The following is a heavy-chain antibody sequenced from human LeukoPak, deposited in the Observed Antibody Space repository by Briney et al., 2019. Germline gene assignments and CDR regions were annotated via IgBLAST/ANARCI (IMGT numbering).Heavy chain of an antibody. V-gene: IGHV3-30*02. D-gene: IGHD7-27*01. Sequence: GGSLRLSCVGSGFTFSVHWVRQVPGKGLERLTFIRHDGTDQHYADSVRGRFTTSRDNSKNTVYLQMNSLRPEDTALYYCAKDGNWASVSWGQGTLVTVSS. CDR3: AKDGNWASVS. CDR2: IRHDGTDQ. J-gene: IGHJ5*02. CDR1: GFTFS.